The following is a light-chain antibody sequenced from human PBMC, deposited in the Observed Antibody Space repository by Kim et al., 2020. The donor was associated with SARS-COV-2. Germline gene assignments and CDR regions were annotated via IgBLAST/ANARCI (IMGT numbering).Light chain of an antibody. CDR2: TNN. CDR3: ATWDDSLDSVV. CDR1: SSNIGSNP. V-gene: IGLV1-44*01. J-gene: IGLJ2*01. Sequence: QSVLTQPPSASVTPGQRVTISCSGSSSNIGSNPVYWYQQFPGTAPKLLIYTNNQWPSGAPDRFSGSKSGTSASLAISGLESEDEADYYCATWDDSLDSVVFGGGTQLTVL.